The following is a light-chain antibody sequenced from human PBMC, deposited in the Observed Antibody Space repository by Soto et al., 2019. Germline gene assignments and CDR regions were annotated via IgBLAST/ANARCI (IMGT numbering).Light chain of an antibody. CDR2: AAS. CDR3: LQDYSYPLT. V-gene: IGKV1-6*01. Sequence: AIQMNQSPASLSASVGDRVTITCRASQCIKNDLGWYQQKPGKAPKLLIYAASSLQSGVPSRFSGSGSGTDFSLTISSLQPDDFATYYCLQDYSYPLTFGQGTKVDIK. J-gene: IGKJ1*01. CDR1: QCIKND.